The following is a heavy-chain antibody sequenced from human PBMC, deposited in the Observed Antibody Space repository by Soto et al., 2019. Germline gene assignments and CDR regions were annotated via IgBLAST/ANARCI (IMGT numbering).Heavy chain of an antibody. Sequence: PGGSLRLSCAASGFTFSSYSMNWDRQAPGKGLEWVSSISSSSSYIYYADSVKGRFTISRDNAKNSLYLQMNSLRAEDTAVYYCARRWIQLWPRDYYYGMDVWGQGTTVTVSS. J-gene: IGHJ6*02. D-gene: IGHD5-18*01. CDR1: GFTFSSYS. CDR3: ARRWIQLWPRDYYYGMDV. CDR2: ISSSSSYI. V-gene: IGHV3-21*01.